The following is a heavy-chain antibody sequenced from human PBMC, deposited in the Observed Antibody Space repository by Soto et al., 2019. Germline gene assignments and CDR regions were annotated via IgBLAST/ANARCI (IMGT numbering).Heavy chain of an antibody. V-gene: IGHV3-15*01. D-gene: IGHD3-3*01. CDR2: IKSKTDGGTT. Sequence: LRLSCAASGFTFSNAWMSWVRQAPGKGLEWVGRIKSKTDGGTTDYAAPVKGRFTISRDDSKNTLYLQMNSLKTEDTAVYYCTTDRNTPAYVVLRFLEWLPYYYYGMDVWGQGTTVTVSS. CDR3: TTDRNTPAYVVLRFLEWLPYYYYGMDV. CDR1: GFTFSNAW. J-gene: IGHJ6*02.